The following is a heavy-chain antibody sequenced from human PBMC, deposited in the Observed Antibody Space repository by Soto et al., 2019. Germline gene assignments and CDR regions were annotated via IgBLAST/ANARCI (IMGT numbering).Heavy chain of an antibody. V-gene: IGHV3-23*01. CDR1: GFIFSAYA. J-gene: IGHJ6*02. CDR3: AKGDWEKAA. Sequence: EVQLLESGGGSVQPGESLRLSCAASGFIFSAYAMSWVRQAPGKGLEWVSFISGTSGRTYYADSVKDRFTISRDNSKNTRYLQMNSLRAEDTAVYYCAKGDWEKAAWGQGTTVTVSS. D-gene: IGHD1-26*01. CDR2: ISGTSGRT.